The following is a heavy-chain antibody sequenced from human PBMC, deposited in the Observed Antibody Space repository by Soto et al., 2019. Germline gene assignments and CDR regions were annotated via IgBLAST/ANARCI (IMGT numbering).Heavy chain of an antibody. V-gene: IGHV3-15*07. J-gene: IGHJ4*02. CDR2: IKSKTDGGTT. Sequence: PGGSLRLSCAASGFTFSNAWVNWVRQAPGKGLEWVGRIKSKTDGGTTDYAAPVKGRFTISRDDSKNTLYLQMNSLKTEDTAVYYCTTGPGYCSSTSCYVREYYFDYWGQGTLVTVSS. CDR3: TTGPGYCSSTSCYVREYYFDY. CDR1: GFTFSNAW. D-gene: IGHD2-2*03.